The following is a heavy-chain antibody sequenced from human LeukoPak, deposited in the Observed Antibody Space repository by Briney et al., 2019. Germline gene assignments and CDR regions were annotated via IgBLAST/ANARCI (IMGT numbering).Heavy chain of an antibody. D-gene: IGHD2-21*01. CDR2: ISGSGGST. CDR1: GFTFSSYA. V-gene: IGHV3-23*01. CDR3: ARDRLLEDRDFHYYYYMDV. Sequence: PGGSLRLSCAASGFTFSSYAMSWVRQAPGKGLEWVSAISGSGGSTYYADSVKGRFTISRDNAKNSLYLQMNSLRAEDTAVYHCARDRLLEDRDFHYYYYMDVWGRGTTVTVSS. J-gene: IGHJ6*03.